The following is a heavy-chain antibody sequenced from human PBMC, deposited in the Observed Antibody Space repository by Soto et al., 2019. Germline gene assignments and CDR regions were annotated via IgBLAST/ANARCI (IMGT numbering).Heavy chain of an antibody. V-gene: IGHV5-51*01. D-gene: IGHD6-19*01. CDR1: GYSFTTYW. Sequence: PGESLKISCKGSGYSFTTYWIGWVRQMPGKGLEWMGIIYPTDSDTRYSPSFQGQVTISADKSISTAYLQWSSLKASGTAMYYCARTVREQWLADYWGRGTLVTVSS. CDR2: IYPTDSDT. J-gene: IGHJ4*02. CDR3: ARTVREQWLADY.